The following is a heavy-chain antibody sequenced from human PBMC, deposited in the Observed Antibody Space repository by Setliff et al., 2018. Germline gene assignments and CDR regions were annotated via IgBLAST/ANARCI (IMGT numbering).Heavy chain of an antibody. CDR1: GYTFNDYW. D-gene: IGHD3-9*01. CDR3: AKVDQFDLEGLDY. V-gene: IGHV3-30*02. Sequence: GESLKISCQASGYTFNDYWIGWVRHVAGKGLEWVAFVRNDGTEKFHADPVKGRFTVSRDNSKNTVLLQMNSLTTDDTAVYYCAKVDQFDLEGLDYWGQGALVTV. J-gene: IGHJ4*02. CDR2: VRNDGTEK.